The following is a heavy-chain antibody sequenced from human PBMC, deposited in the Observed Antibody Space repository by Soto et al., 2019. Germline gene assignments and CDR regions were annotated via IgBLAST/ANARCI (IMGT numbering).Heavy chain of an antibody. Sequence: QVQLVQSGAEVKKPGSSVKVSCKASGGTFSSYAISWVRQAPGQGLEWIGGIIPIFGTANYAQKFQGRVTITADESTSTAYMELSSLRSEDTAVYYCAIGATYYDILTGYYIWFDPWGQGTLVTVSS. CDR3: AIGATYYDILTGYYIWFDP. CDR2: IIPIFGTA. J-gene: IGHJ5*02. V-gene: IGHV1-69*01. CDR1: GGTFSSYA. D-gene: IGHD3-9*01.